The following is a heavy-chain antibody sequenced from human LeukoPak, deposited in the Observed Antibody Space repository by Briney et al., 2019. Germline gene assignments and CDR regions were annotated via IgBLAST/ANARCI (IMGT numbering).Heavy chain of an antibody. CDR1: GFSFSDEY. V-gene: IGHV3-11*03. D-gene: IGHD6-19*01. Sequence: GRSLRLSCAASGFSFSDEYMSWIRQAPGQGPEWISYISASGSYTNYADSVKGRFTISRDNAKNSLHLQMNSLRAEDTAVYYCGRSRGAGPGAHFDVWGQGILVTVSS. CDR2: ISASGSYT. CDR3: GRSRGAGPGAHFDV. J-gene: IGHJ4*02.